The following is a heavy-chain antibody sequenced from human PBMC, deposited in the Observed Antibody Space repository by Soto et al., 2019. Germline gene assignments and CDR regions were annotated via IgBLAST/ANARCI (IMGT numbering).Heavy chain of an antibody. CDR3: ARTSWFGELSFDY. CDR2: ILNSGRA. J-gene: IGHJ4*02. Sequence: TLSLTCSVSGGSISSGDNYWSWIRQPPGKGLECIGYILNSGRAHYTPSLRSRLAISVDTSRNQFPLKLSSVTAADTAVYYCARTSWFGELSFDYWGLGTLVTVSS. CDR1: GGSISSGDNY. D-gene: IGHD3-10*01. V-gene: IGHV4-30-4*01.